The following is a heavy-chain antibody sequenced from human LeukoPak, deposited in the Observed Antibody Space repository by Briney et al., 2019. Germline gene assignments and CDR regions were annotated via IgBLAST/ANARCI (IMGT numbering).Heavy chain of an antibody. D-gene: IGHD3-22*01. V-gene: IGHV3-23*01. CDR3: AKEFDSSGYFDY. CDR1: GFSFRSYA. Sequence: PGGSLRLSCAASGFSFRSYAMSWVRQAPGKGLEWVSAISGSDGRTYYADSVKGRFTISRDNSKNKLYLQVNSLRAEDTAAYYCAKEFDSSGYFDYWGQGTLVTVSS. CDR2: ISGSDGRT. J-gene: IGHJ4*02.